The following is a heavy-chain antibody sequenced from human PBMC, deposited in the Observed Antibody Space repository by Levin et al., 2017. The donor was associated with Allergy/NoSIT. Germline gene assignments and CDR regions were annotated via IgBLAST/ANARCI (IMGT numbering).Heavy chain of an antibody. J-gene: IGHJ3*01. Sequence: LSLTCAASGFPFSDYAMTWVRQAPGKGLEWVSDITGGGFNTYYGDSVKGRFTVSRDNSKNTLYLEMNSLRAEDTAVYYCAKKQGGTSGFSFDVWGQGTMVTVSS. D-gene: IGHD1-1*01. CDR2: ITGGGFNT. CDR3: AKKQGGTSGFSFDV. CDR1: GFPFSDYA. V-gene: IGHV3-23*01.